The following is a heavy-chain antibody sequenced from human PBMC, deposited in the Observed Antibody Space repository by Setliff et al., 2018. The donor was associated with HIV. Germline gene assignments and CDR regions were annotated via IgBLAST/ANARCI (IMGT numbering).Heavy chain of an antibody. CDR3: VRLNTFILYTDY. D-gene: IGHD3-16*01. V-gene: IGHV4-38-2*02. CDR2: LYQSGSA. Sequence: SETLSLTCTVSYYSIRSEYYWGWVRQPPGKGLEWIGSLYQSGSAYYNPSLKSRVTMSVDTSKGQFSLRLRSVTTADTAVYYCVRLNTFILYTDYWGQGSLVTVSS. J-gene: IGHJ4*02. CDR1: YYSIRSEYY.